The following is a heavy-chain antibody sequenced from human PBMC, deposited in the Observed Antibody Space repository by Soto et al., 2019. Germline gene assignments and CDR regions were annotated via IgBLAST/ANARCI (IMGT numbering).Heavy chain of an antibody. CDR2: ISGSGGST. V-gene: IGHV3-23*01. Sequence: GESLKISCAASGFTFSSYAMSWVRQAPGKGLECVSAISGSGGSTYYADSVKGRFTISRDNSKNTLYLQMNSLRAEDTAVYYCAKSPKLVRGVIIKELYGMDVWGQGTTVTVSS. CDR1: GFTFSSYA. J-gene: IGHJ6*02. D-gene: IGHD3-10*01. CDR3: AKSPKLVRGVIIKELYGMDV.